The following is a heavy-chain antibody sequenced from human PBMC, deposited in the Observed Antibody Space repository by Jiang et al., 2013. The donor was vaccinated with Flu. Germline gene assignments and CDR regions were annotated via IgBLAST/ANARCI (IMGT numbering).Heavy chain of an antibody. CDR1: GYSFTSYW. CDR2: IDPSDSYT. CDR3: TRGTVAGRNLDY. Sequence: EVKKPGESLRISCKGSGYSFTSYWISWVRQMPGKGLEWMGRIDPSDSYTNYSPSFQGHVTISADKSSTTAYLQWSSLLASDTAMYFCTRGTVAGRNLDYWGQGTLVTVSS. D-gene: IGHD6-19*01. J-gene: IGHJ4*02. V-gene: IGHV5-10-1*01.